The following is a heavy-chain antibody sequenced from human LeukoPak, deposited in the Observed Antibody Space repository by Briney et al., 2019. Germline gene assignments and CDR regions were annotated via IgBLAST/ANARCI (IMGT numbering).Heavy chain of an antibody. Sequence: GSLRLSCTASGFTFSDYYMSWIRQPPGKGLEWIGEINRSGANYNPSLESRVTMSMDTSQNQFSLKLSSVTAADTAVYYCARFKIWRGGDFWGQGTLVTVSS. V-gene: IGHV4-34*01. D-gene: IGHD3-10*01. CDR1: GFTFSDYY. CDR3: ARFKIWRGGDF. CDR2: INRSGA. J-gene: IGHJ4*02.